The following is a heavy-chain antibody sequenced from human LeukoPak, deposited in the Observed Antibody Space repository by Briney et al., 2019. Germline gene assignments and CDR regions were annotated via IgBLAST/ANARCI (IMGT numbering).Heavy chain of an antibody. CDR2: ISWNSGSI. V-gene: IGHV3-9*01. Sequence: SGGSLRLSCAASGFTFDDYAMHWVRQAPGKGLEWVSGISWNSGSIGYADSVKGRFTISRDNAKNSLYLQMNSLRAEDTALYYCAKDKGGSGSPYYGMDVWGQGATVTVSS. CDR1: GFTFDDYA. D-gene: IGHD3-10*01. CDR3: AKDKGGSGSPYYGMDV. J-gene: IGHJ6*02.